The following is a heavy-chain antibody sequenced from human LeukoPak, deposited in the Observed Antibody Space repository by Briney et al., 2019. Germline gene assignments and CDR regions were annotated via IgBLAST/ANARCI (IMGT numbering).Heavy chain of an antibody. CDR2: IIPIFGTA. CDR3: ARVGSYGPYYFDY. D-gene: IGHD5-18*01. V-gene: IGHV1-69*13. J-gene: IGHJ4*02. Sequence: ASVKVSCKASGGTFSSYAISWVRQAPGQGLEWMGGIIPIFGTANYAQKFQGRVTIPADESTSTAYMELSSLRSEDTAVYYCARVGSYGPYYFDYWGQGTLVTVSS. CDR1: GGTFSSYA.